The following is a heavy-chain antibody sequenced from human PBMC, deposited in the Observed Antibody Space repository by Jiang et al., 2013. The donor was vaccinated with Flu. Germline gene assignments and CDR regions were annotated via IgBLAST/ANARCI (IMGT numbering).Heavy chain of an antibody. J-gene: IGHJ5*02. Sequence: VQLLESGGGLVQPGGSLRLSCAASGFTFSSYAMTWVRQAPGKGLEWVSAISGSGGSTFYADSVKGRFTISRDNSKNTVYLQMNSLRPEDTAVYYCAKVPGGVRLYRWVDPWGQGTLVTVSS. V-gene: IGHV3-23*01. CDR3: AKVPGGVRLYRWVDP. CDR2: ISGSGGST. D-gene: IGHD2-15*01. CDR1: GFTFSSYA.